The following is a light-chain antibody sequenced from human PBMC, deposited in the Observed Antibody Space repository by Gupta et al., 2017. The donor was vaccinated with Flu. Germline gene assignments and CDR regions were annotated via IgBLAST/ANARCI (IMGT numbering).Light chain of an antibody. V-gene: IGKV3D-20*01. J-gene: IGKJ1*01. CDR1: QSVSSRY. CDR2: DAS. Sequence: TQSPATLSLSPGERATRAWGDSQSVSSRYLAWYQQKPGLGPRLVIYDASSRATGITDRFSGSVSGTDFTRPISRVEPEDFEVYDCQQFGAFGQGTKVEIK. CDR3: QQFGA.